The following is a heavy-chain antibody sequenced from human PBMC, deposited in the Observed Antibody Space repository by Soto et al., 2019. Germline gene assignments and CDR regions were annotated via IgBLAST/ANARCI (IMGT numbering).Heavy chain of an antibody. J-gene: IGHJ4*02. V-gene: IGHV4-39*01. CDR3: ARHHSNEQDFDY. D-gene: IGHD4-4*01. CDR2: IYYSGST. Sequence: PSETLSLTCTVSGGSISSSSYYWGWIRQPPGKGLEWIGSIYYSGSTYYNPSLKSRVTISVDTSKNQFSLKLSSVTAADTAVYYCARHHSNEQDFDYWGQGTLVTVSS. CDR1: GGSISSSSYY.